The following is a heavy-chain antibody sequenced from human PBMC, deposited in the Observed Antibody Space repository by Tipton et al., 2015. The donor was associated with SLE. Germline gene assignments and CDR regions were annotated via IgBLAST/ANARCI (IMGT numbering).Heavy chain of an antibody. D-gene: IGHD4-11*01. V-gene: IGHV4-59*01. J-gene: IGHJ4*02. CDR1: GGSISSYY. Sequence: TLSLTCTVSGGSISSYYWGWIRQPPGKGLEWIGYIYYSGSTNYNPSLKSRVTISVDTSKNQFSLKLSSVTAADPAAYYCARWAGPTVNFDYWGQGTLVTVSS. CDR2: IYYSGST. CDR3: ARWAGPTVNFDY.